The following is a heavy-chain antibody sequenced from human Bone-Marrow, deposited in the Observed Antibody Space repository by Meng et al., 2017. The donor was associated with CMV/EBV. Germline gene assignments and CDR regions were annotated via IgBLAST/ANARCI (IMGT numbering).Heavy chain of an antibody. J-gene: IGHJ6*02. CDR3: AKPAVYSSSWYSHYYYGMDV. Sequence: ESLKISCAASGFTFSSYAMSWVRQAPGKGLEWVSAISGSGGSTYYADSVKGRFTISRDNSKNTLYLQMNSLRAEDTAVYYCAKPAVYSSSWYSHYYYGMDVWGQGTTVTVSS. D-gene: IGHD6-13*01. CDR2: ISGSGGST. CDR1: GFTFSSYA. V-gene: IGHV3-23*01.